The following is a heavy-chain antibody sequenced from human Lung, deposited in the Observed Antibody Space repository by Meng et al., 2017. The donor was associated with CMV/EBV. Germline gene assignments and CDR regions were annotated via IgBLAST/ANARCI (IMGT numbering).Heavy chain of an antibody. CDR1: GFTFDDYG. D-gene: IGHD3-10*01. Sequence: GESLKISCAASGFTFDDYGMSWVRQAPGKGLEWVSGINWNGGSTGYADSVKGRFIISRDNAKNSLYLQMNSLRAEDTALYYCARDSYYYGSGDYWGQGTLVTVSS. CDR3: ARDSYYYGSGDY. CDR2: INWNGGST. V-gene: IGHV3-20*04. J-gene: IGHJ4*02.